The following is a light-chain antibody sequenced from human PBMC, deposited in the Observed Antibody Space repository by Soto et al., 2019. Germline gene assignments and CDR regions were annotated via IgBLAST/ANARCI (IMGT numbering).Light chain of an antibody. CDR3: SSYGGSNNLI. Sequence: QSALNQPPSASGSPGQSVTISCSGTSSDVGGYNYVSWYQQHPGKAPKLMIYEVSKRPSGVPDRFSGSKSGNTASLTVSGLQAEDEADYYCSSYGGSNNLIFGGGTTLTAL. CDR2: EVS. J-gene: IGLJ2*01. CDR1: SSDVGGYNY. V-gene: IGLV2-8*01.